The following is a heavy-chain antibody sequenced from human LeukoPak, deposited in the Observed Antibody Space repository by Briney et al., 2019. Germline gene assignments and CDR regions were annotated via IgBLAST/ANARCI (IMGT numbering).Heavy chain of an antibody. CDR1: GGSFSGYY. V-gene: IGHV4-34*01. CDR3: ATPIAAAGFDY. D-gene: IGHD6-13*01. Sequence: SETLSLTCAVYGGSFSGYYWSWNRQPPGKGLEWIGEINHSGSTNYNPSLKSRVTISVDTSKNQFSLKLSSVTAADTAVYYCATPIAAAGFDYWGQGTLVTVSS. J-gene: IGHJ4*02. CDR2: INHSGST.